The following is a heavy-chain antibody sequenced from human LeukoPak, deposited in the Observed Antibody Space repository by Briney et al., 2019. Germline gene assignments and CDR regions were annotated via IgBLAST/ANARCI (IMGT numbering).Heavy chain of an antibody. V-gene: IGHV1-46*01. D-gene: IGHD6-19*01. CDR2: INPSGGST. Sequence: ASVKVSCKASGYTFTSYYMHWVRQAPGQGLEWMGIINPSGGSTSYAQKFQGRVTMTRGTSTSTVYMELSSLRSEDTAVYYCARSTNAVAGTNPFDYWGQGTLVTVSS. J-gene: IGHJ4*02. CDR3: ARSTNAVAGTNPFDY. CDR1: GYTFTSYY.